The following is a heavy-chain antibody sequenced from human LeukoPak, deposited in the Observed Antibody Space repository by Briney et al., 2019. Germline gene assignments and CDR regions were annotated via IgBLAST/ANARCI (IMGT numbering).Heavy chain of an antibody. J-gene: IGHJ4*02. D-gene: IGHD6-19*01. V-gene: IGHV3-30-3*01. CDR2: ISYDGSNK. Sequence: GGSLRLSCAASGFTFSSYAMHWVRQAPGKGLEWVAVISYDGSNKYYADSVKGRFTISRDSSKNTLYLQMNSLRAEDTAVYYCAKDLIAVAGTGYWGQGTLVTVSS. CDR1: GFTFSSYA. CDR3: AKDLIAVAGTGY.